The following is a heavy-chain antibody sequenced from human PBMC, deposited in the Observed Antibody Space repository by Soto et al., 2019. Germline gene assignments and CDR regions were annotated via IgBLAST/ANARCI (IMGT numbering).Heavy chain of an antibody. V-gene: IGHV4-39*01. CDR3: ASGPNAGYYYYYGMDV. CDR2: IYYSGST. J-gene: IGHJ6*02. CDR1: GGSISSSSYY. Sequence: SETLSLTCTVSGGSISSSSYYWGWIRQPPGKGLGWIGSIYYSGSTYYNPSLKSRVTISVDTSKNQFSLKLSSVTAADTAVYYCASGPNAGYYYYYGMDVWGQGTTVTVSS.